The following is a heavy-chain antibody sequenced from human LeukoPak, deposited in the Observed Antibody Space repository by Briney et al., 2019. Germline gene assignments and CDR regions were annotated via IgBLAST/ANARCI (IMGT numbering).Heavy chain of an antibody. D-gene: IGHD6-19*01. CDR1: GYSISSGHY. CDR3: ARGERYSSGWSNYYYYMDV. Sequence: SETLSLTCTVSGYSISSGHYWGWIRQPPGKGLEWIGSIYHSGSTYYNPSLKSRVTISVDTSKNQLSLKLSSVTAADTAVYYCARGERYSSGWSNYYYYMDVWGKGTTVTVSS. CDR2: IYHSGST. J-gene: IGHJ6*03. V-gene: IGHV4-38-2*02.